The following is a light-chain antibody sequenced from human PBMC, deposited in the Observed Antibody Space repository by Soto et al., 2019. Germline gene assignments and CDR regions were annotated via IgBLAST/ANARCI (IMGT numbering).Light chain of an antibody. CDR1: SSDVGSYNL. J-gene: IGLJ1*01. Sequence: QAAGTQPASVSGSPGQSITISCTGTSSDVGSYNLVSWYQQHPGKAPKLMIYEGSKRPSGVSNRFSGSKSGNTASLTISGLQAEDEADYYCCSYAGSSTYVFGTGTKVTVL. CDR2: EGS. V-gene: IGLV2-23*01. CDR3: CSYAGSSTYV.